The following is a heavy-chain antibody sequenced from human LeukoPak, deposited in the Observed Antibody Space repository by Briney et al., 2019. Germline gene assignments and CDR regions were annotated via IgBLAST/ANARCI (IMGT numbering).Heavy chain of an antibody. CDR2: ISYDGSNK. CDR1: GFTFSSYS. Sequence: GGSLRLSCAASGFTFSSYSMNWVRQAPGKGLEWVAVISYDGSNKYYADSVKGRFTISRDNSKNTLYLQMNSLRAEDTAVYYCAKDLYSSGWYWVNYYYYGMDVWGQGTTVTVSS. D-gene: IGHD6-19*01. V-gene: IGHV3-30*18. J-gene: IGHJ6*02. CDR3: AKDLYSSGWYWVNYYYYGMDV.